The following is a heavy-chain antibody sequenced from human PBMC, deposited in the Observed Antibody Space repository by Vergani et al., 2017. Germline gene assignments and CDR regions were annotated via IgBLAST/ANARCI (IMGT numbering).Heavy chain of an antibody. V-gene: IGHV1-8*01. CDR1: GYTFTSYD. J-gene: IGHJ2*01. CDR3: ARAGIVVVVAATPHWYFDL. Sequence: QVQLVQSGAEVKKPGSSVKVSCKASGYTFTSYDINWVRQATGQGLEWMGWMNPNSGNTGYAQKFQGRVTMTRNTSISTAYMELSSLRSEDTAVYYCARAGIVVVVAATPHWYFDLWGRGTLVTVSS. CDR2: MNPNSGNT. D-gene: IGHD2-15*01.